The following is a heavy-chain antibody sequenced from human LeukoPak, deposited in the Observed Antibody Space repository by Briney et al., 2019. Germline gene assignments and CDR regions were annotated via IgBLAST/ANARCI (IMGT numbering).Heavy chain of an antibody. V-gene: IGHV1-2*02. Sequence: GASVKVSCKASGYTFTCYYMHWVRQAPGQGLEWMGWINPNSGGTNYAQKFQGRVTMTRDTSISTAYMELSRLRSDDTAVYYCARVSCSSTSRFFDYWGQGTLVTVSS. CDR2: INPNSGGT. D-gene: IGHD2-2*01. J-gene: IGHJ4*02. CDR3: ARVSCSSTSRFFDY. CDR1: GYTFTCYY.